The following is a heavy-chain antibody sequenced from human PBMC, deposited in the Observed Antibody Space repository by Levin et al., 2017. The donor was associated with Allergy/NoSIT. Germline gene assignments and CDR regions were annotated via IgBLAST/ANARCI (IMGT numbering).Heavy chain of an antibody. Sequence: GGSLRLSCAASGFTFSSYWMHWVRQAPGKGLVWVSRINSDGSSTSYADSVKGRFTISRDNAKNTLYLQMNSLRAEDTAVYYCARVTLDYGSGSPRPHFDYWGQGTLVTVSS. CDR2: INSDGSST. V-gene: IGHV3-74*01. D-gene: IGHD3-10*01. CDR1: GFTFSSYW. J-gene: IGHJ4*02. CDR3: ARVTLDYGSGSPRPHFDY.